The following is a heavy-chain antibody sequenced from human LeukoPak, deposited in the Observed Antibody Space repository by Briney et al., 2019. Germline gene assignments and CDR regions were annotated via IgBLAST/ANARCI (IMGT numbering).Heavy chain of an antibody. CDR3: AKGSGYSYPLDY. J-gene: IGHJ4*02. CDR2: ISGSGDNT. V-gene: IGHV3-23*01. CDR1: GFTFSSYA. Sequence: GGSLRLPCAASGFTFSSYAMSWVRQAPGKGLEWVSGISGSGDNTYYADSVKGRFTISRDNSKNTLYVQMNSLRAEDTAVYYCAKGSGYSYPLDYWGQGTLVTVSS. D-gene: IGHD3-22*01.